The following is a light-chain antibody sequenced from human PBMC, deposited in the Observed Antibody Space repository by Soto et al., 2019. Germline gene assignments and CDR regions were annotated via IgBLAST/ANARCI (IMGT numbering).Light chain of an antibody. Sequence: DIHMTQSPSSLSASVGDRVTITCRASQNIKKFLNWYQQRPGKAPSALIHATSTLQNGVSSRFSGSGSDTDFTLTITSLQTEDFATYFCQQSYSSPLTFGGGTKVEL. V-gene: IGKV1-39*01. CDR1: QNIKKF. CDR2: ATS. J-gene: IGKJ4*01. CDR3: QQSYSSPLT.